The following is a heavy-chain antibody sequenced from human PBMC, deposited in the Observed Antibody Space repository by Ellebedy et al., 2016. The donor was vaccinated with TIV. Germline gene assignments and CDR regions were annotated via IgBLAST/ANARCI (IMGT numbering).Heavy chain of an antibody. CDR1: GFTFNSYW. CDR3: ARVDILRWYYFDS. J-gene: IGHJ4*02. D-gene: IGHD3-9*01. CDR2: TNQDGSKR. Sequence: GESLKISCAASGFTFNSYWMSWVRQAPGKGLEWVANTNQDGSKRYYVDSVKGRFTISRDTSNNTVHLEMNSLRAEDTAIYYCARVDILRWYYFDSWGQGTLVTVSS. V-gene: IGHV3-7*03.